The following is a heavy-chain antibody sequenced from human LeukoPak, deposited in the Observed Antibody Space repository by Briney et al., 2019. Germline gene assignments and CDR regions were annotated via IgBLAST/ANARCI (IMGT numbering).Heavy chain of an antibody. CDR1: GYSFTSYW. CDR2: IDPSDSYT. Sequence: PGESLKISCKGSGYSFTSYWISWVRQMPGKGLEWMGRIDPSDSYTNYSPSFQGHVTISADKSISTAYLQWSSLRASDTAMYYCARHDPGDEALDYWGQGTLVTVSS. J-gene: IGHJ4*02. V-gene: IGHV5-10-1*01. D-gene: IGHD3-10*01. CDR3: ARHDPGDEALDY.